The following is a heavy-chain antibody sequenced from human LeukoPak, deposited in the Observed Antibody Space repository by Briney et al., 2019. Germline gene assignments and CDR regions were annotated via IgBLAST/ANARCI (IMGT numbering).Heavy chain of an antibody. V-gene: IGHV3-23*01. CDR3: ASHGGGTIRIEAFDV. CDR1: AFTFSSYC. J-gene: IGHJ3*01. D-gene: IGHD3-3*01. CDR2: ISGDGRDI. Sequence: GGSLRLSCAASAFTFSSYCMSWVRQAPGKWLEWVSSISGDGRDIFYADAVEGRFTISRDNSKNTLYLQMNSLRDEDTALYYCASHGGGTIRIEAFDVWGQGTMVTISS.